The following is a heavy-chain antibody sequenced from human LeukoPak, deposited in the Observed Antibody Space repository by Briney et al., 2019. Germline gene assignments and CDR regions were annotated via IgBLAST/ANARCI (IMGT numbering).Heavy chain of an antibody. CDR2: IKQDGSEK. V-gene: IGHV3-7*03. CDR1: GFTFSSYW. CDR3: ARDRCWYDY. Sequence: SGGSLRLSCADSGFTFSSYWMSWVRQAPGKGLEWVANIKQDGSEKYYVDSVKGRFTISRDNAKNSLYLQMNSLRVEDTAVYYCARDRCWYDYWGQGTLVTVSS. J-gene: IGHJ4*02. D-gene: IGHD6-13*01.